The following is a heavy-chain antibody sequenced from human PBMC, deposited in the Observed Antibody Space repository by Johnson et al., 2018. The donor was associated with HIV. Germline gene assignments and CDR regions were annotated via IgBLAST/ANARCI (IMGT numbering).Heavy chain of an antibody. J-gene: IGHJ3*02. Sequence: QMLLVESGGGLVQPGGSLRLSCAASGFTFSSYAMSWVRQAPGKGLEWVAVISYDGSNKYYADSVKGRFTISRDNSKNTLYLQMNSLRAEDTAVYYCAKGKKSRPDAFDIWGQGTMVTVSS. CDR2: ISYDGSNK. CDR1: GFTFSSYA. CDR3: AKGKKSRPDAFDI. V-gene: IGHV3-30*04.